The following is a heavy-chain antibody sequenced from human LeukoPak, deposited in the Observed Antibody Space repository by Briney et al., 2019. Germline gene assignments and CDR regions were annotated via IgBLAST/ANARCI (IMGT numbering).Heavy chain of an antibody. CDR3: ARYYDSIARPYYYYGMDV. V-gene: IGHV3-7*01. CDR2: IKQDGSEK. Sequence: GGSLRLSCAASGFTFSSYWMSGVRQAPGKGLEWVANIKQDGSEKYYVDSVKGRFTISRDNAKDSLYLQMNSLRAEDTAVYYCARYYDSIARPYYYYGMDVWGQGTTVTVSS. CDR1: GFTFSSYW. J-gene: IGHJ6*02. D-gene: IGHD3-22*01.